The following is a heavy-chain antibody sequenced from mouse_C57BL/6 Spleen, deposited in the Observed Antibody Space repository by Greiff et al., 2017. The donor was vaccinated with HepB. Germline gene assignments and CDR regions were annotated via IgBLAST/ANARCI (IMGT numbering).Heavy chain of an antibody. CDR1: GYTFTSYT. CDR2: INPSSGYT. J-gene: IGHJ1*03. CDR3: ARSYDLDEGGWYFDV. D-gene: IGHD2-3*01. Sequence: LQQSGAELARPGASVKMSCKASGYTFTSYTMHWVKQRPGQGLEWIGYINPSSGYTKYNQKFKDKATLTADKSSSTAYMQLSSLTSEDSAVYYCARSYDLDEGGWYFDVWGTGTTVTVSS. V-gene: IGHV1-4*01.